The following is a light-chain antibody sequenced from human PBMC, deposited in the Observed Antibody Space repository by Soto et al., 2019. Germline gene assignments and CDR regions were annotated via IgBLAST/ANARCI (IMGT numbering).Light chain of an antibody. Sequence: EIVLTQSPGTLSLSPGERATLSCRAGQRVNSNHLAWYQQKPGQAPRLLIYGASSRATGIPDRFSGSGSGTDFTLTINRLEPEDFAVYYCQQYGGSSWTFGQGTKVEIK. CDR1: QRVNSNH. CDR2: GAS. J-gene: IGKJ1*01. CDR3: QQYGGSSWT. V-gene: IGKV3-20*01.